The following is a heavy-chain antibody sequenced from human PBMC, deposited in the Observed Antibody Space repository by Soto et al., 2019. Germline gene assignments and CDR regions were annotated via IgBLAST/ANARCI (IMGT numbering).Heavy chain of an antibody. CDR3: ARRLGGYSYGYCWFDP. D-gene: IGHD5-18*01. V-gene: IGHV1-69*01. J-gene: IGHJ5*02. CDR2: IIPIFGTA. Sequence: QVQLVQSGAEVKKPGSSVKVSCKASGGTFSSYAISWVRQAPGQGLEWMGGIIPIFGTANYAQKFQGRVTITADESTSTAYMELSRLRSEDTAVYYCARRLGGYSYGYCWFDPWGQGTLVTVSS. CDR1: GGTFSSYA.